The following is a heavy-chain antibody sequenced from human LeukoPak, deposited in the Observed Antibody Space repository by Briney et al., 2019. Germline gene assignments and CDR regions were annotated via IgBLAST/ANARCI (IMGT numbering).Heavy chain of an antibody. D-gene: IGHD3-10*01. CDR3: ARDGWLYGSGSYSDY. J-gene: IGHJ4*02. Sequence: GGSLRLSCAASGSTFSSYSMNWVRQAPGKGLEWVSSISSSSSYIYYADSVKGRFTISRDNAKNSLYLQMNSLRAEDTAVYYCARDGWLYGSGSYSDYWGQGTLVTVSS. CDR2: ISSSSSYI. V-gene: IGHV3-21*01. CDR1: GSTFSSYS.